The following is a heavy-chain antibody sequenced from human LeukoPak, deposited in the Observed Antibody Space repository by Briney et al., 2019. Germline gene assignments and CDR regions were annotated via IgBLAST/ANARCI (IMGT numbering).Heavy chain of an antibody. J-gene: IGHJ4*02. CDR3: ARGNITFDY. CDR2: ISSSSDYI. V-gene: IGHV3-21*01. Sequence: PGGSLRLSCAASGFTFSTYIMNWVRQAPGKGLEWVSSISSSSDYIYYVDSVKGRFTISRDNAKNSLYLQMNSLRAEDTAVYYCARGNITFDYWGQGTLATVSS. D-gene: IGHD1-14*01. CDR1: GFTFSTYI.